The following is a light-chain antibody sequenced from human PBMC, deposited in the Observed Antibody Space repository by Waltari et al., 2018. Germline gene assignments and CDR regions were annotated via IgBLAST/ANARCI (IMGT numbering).Light chain of an antibody. CDR1: QSVSSSY. V-gene: IGKV3-20*01. J-gene: IGKJ4*01. CDR2: GPS. Sequence: EIVLTQSPGTLSLSPGERATLSCWAIQSVSSSYLAWYQQKSGQAHRLLIYGPSSRATGIPDRFSGSGSGTDFTLTISRLEPEDFVIYYCQQYGNSPPTFGGGTKVEIK. CDR3: QQYGNSPPT.